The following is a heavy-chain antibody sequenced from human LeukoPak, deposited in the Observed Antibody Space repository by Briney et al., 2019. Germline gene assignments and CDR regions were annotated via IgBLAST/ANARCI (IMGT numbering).Heavy chain of an antibody. CDR3: ARWVGYGDYFDY. J-gene: IGHJ4*02. V-gene: IGHV4-59*08. Sequence: PSETLSLTCTVSGGSISSYYWSWIRQPPGKGPEWIGYICYSGSTNYNPSLKSRVTISVDTSKNQFSLKLSSVTAADTAVYYCARWVGYGDYFDYWGQGTLVTVSS. D-gene: IGHD4-17*01. CDR2: ICYSGST. CDR1: GGSISSYY.